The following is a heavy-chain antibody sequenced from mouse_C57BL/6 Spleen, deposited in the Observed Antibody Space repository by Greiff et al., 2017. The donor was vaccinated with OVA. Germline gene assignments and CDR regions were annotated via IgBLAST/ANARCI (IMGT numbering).Heavy chain of an antibody. CDR2: ISSGGSYT. Sequence: DVKLVESGGDLVKPGGSLKLSCAASGFTFSSYGMSWVRQTPDQRLEWVATISSGGSYTYYPDSVKGRFTISRDNAKNTLYLQMSSLKSEDTAMYYCERQGAHFDYWGQGTTLTVSS. V-gene: IGHV5-6*02. CDR1: GFTFSSYG. CDR3: ERQGAHFDY. J-gene: IGHJ2*01.